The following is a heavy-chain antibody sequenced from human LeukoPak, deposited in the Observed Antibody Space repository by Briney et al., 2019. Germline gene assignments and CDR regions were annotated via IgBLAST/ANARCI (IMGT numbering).Heavy chain of an antibody. CDR3: TTVGNWNPRSY. D-gene: IGHD1-20*01. V-gene: IGHV3-15*01. J-gene: IGHJ4*02. CDR1: GFTFTNAR. CDR2: VTSKTEGGAA. Sequence: PGGSLRLSCAASGFTFTNARMSWVRQAPGKGLEWVGRVTSKTEGGAADYSAPVKGRFTFSRDDSKNILYLQMSSLETEDTGVYYCTTVGNWNPRSYWGQGTLVTVSS.